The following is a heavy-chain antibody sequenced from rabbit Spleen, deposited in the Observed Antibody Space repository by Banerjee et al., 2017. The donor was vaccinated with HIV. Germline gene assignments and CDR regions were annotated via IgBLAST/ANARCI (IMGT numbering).Heavy chain of an antibody. J-gene: IGHJ4*01. Sequence: QQLVESGGGLVKPGASLTLTCKASGFSFSSGYYMSWVRQAPGKGLEWIACIDAGSSGITHYARWARGRFTGSKASSTTVTLQMTSLTAADTATYFCARDLVAVIGWNFNLWGQGTLVTVS. V-gene: IGHV1S40*01. CDR1: GFSFSSGYY. CDR3: ARDLVAVIGWNFNL. CDR2: IDAGSSGIT. D-gene: IGHD1-1*01.